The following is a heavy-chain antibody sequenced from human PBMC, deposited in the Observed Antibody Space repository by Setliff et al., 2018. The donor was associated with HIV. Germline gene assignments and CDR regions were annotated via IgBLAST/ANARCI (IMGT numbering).Heavy chain of an antibody. D-gene: IGHD3-9*01. Sequence: SETLSLTCTVSGGSISSYCWNWIRQSPGRGLEWIGFIFSSGSTKYNPSLQSRVTMSIDTSKNQFSLKLTSVTAADTAVYYCAKTIGRYFDIFDYWGQGTLVTVSS. V-gene: IGHV4-4*09. CDR3: AKTIGRYFDIFDY. CDR2: IFSSGST. J-gene: IGHJ4*02. CDR1: GGSISSYC.